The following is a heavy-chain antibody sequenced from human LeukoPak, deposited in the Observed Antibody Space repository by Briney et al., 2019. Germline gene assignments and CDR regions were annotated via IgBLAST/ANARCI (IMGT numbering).Heavy chain of an antibody. CDR2: MFHSGSI. J-gene: IGHJ5*02. Sequence: SETLSLTCAVSGYSISSGYYWGWIRQPPGKGLEYIGSMFHSGSIYYNPSLKSRVTTSVDTSKNQFSLRLSSVTAADTAVYYCARGSIAVAGTVWFDPWGQGTLVTVSS. D-gene: IGHD6-19*01. CDR1: GYSISSGYY. CDR3: ARGSIAVAGTVWFDP. V-gene: IGHV4-38-2*01.